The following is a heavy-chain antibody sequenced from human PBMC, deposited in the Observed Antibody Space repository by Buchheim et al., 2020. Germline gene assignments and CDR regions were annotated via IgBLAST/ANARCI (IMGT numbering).Heavy chain of an antibody. D-gene: IGHD2-8*01. CDR3: ARDSELGLMVYAPHYYYYGMDV. Sequence: EVQLVESGGGLVKPGGSLRLSCAASGFTFSSYSMNWVRQAPGKGLEWVSSISSSSSYIYYADSVKGRFTISRDNAKNSLYLQMNSLRAEDTAVYYCARDSELGLMVYAPHYYYYGMDVWGQGTT. J-gene: IGHJ6*02. CDR2: ISSSSSYI. V-gene: IGHV3-21*01. CDR1: GFTFSSYS.